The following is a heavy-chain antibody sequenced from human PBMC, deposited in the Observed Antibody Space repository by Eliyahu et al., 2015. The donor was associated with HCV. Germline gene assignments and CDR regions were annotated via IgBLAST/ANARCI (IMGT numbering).Heavy chain of an antibody. CDR1: GESINXGAYY. CDR3: ARGFGGYFYYGMDV. V-gene: IGHV4-61*02. D-gene: IGHD3-10*01. CDR2: IYVTGTT. J-gene: IGHJ6*02. Sequence: QMQLQESGPGLMKPSQTLSLTCNVSGESINXGAYYWSWIRQPAGKRLEWIGRIYVTGTTHYNPSLKSRVTISIDTSRSQFSLKMSSVTVADTAVYFCARGFGGYFYYGMDVWGQGTTVTVSS.